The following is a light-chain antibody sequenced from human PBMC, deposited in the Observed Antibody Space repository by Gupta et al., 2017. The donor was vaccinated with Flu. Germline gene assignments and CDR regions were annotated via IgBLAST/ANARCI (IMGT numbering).Light chain of an antibody. Sequence: SLSPGERATLSCRASQSVSSYLAWYQQKPGQAPRLLIYDAANRATGIPARFSGSGSGTDFTLTISSLEPEDFAVYFCLQRSNWPAGLTFGGG. CDR2: DAA. J-gene: IGKJ4*01. CDR3: LQRSNWPAGLT. V-gene: IGKV3-11*01. CDR1: QSVSSY.